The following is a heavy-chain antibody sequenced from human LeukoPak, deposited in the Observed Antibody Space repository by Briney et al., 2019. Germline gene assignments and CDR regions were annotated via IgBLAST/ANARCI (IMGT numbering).Heavy chain of an antibody. V-gene: IGHV3-11*04. Sequence: GGSLRLSCAASGFSFSDYYMSWFRQAPGKGLEWISYISSSGRTTHYAESVKGRLTISRDNAKNSLYLQIDSLRAEDTAVYYCASKGWRSSWPFDYWGQGTLVTVSS. J-gene: IGHJ4*02. CDR1: GFSFSDYY. CDR2: ISSSGRTT. CDR3: ASKGWRSSWPFDY. D-gene: IGHD6-13*01.